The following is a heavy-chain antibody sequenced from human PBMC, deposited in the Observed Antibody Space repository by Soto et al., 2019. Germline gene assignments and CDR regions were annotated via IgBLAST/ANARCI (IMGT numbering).Heavy chain of an antibody. Sequence: QVQLQESGPGLVKPSQTLSLTCSISGASISSDDYYWSWFRQPPGKGLERIGYLSYSGSTYTNPSLNSRITISVDTSKTHFSLILSSVTAADTAVFYCAREVNNYYGMDVWGQGTTVTVSS. CDR2: LSYSGST. V-gene: IGHV4-30-4*01. CDR3: AREVNNYYGMDV. J-gene: IGHJ6*02. CDR1: GASISSDDYY.